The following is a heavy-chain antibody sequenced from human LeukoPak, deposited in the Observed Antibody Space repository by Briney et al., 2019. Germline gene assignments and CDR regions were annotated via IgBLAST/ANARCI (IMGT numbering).Heavy chain of an antibody. J-gene: IGHJ4*02. CDR1: GFSFSSYG. Sequence: GRSLRLSCAASGFSFSSYGMHWVRQAPGKGLEWVSYISSSSSTIYYADSVKGRFTISRDNAKNSLYLQMNSLRAEDTAVYYCARKQYSDYWGQGTLVTVSS. CDR2: ISSSSSTI. V-gene: IGHV3-48*01. CDR3: ARKQYSDY. D-gene: IGHD5-12*01.